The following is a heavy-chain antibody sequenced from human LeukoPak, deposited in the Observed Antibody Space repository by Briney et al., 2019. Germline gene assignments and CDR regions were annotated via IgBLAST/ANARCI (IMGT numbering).Heavy chain of an antibody. Sequence: PSETLSLTCTVSGGSISSGSYYWSWIRQPAGKGLEWIGRIYTSGSTNYNPSLKSRVTISVDTSKNQFSLKLSSVTAAGTAVYYCARSKTGVYYYHYMDVWGKGTTVTVSS. CDR1: GGSISSGSYY. D-gene: IGHD3-10*01. J-gene: IGHJ6*03. V-gene: IGHV4-61*02. CDR3: ARSKTGVYYYHYMDV. CDR2: IYTSGST.